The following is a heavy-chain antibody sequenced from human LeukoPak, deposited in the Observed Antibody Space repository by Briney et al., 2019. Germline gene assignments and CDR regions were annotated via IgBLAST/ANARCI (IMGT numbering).Heavy chain of an antibody. CDR3: ARLQLRVAARHRPAPTWVIDY. J-gene: IGHJ4*02. Sequence: SETLSLTCAVYGGSFSGYYWSWIRQPPGKGLEWIGEINHSGSTNYNPSLKSRVTISVDTSKNQFSLKLSSVTAADTAVYYCARLQLRVAARHRPAPTWVIDYWGQGTLVTVPS. V-gene: IGHV4-34*01. CDR2: INHSGST. D-gene: IGHD6-13*01. CDR1: GGSFSGYY.